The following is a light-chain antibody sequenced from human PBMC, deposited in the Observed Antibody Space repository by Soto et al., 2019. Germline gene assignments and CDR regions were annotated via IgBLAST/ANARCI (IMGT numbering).Light chain of an antibody. Sequence: DIPMTQSPSSLSASVGDRVNMTCRASRSISRYLSWYQQKPGKAPNLLIYAASSLQSGVLSRFSGAGSGTDFTLTIGNLHPEDFAIYYCKQSYSTQWTFGQGTKVEI. CDR2: AAS. CDR3: KQSYSTQWT. V-gene: IGKV1-39*01. J-gene: IGKJ1*01. CDR1: RSISRY.